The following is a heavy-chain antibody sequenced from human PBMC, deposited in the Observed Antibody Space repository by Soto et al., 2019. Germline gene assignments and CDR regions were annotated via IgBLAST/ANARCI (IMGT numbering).Heavy chain of an antibody. V-gene: IGHV1-18*01. D-gene: IGHD6-13*01. J-gene: IGHJ4*02. CDR1: GYTFTSYA. Sequence: ASVKVSCKASGYTFTSYAISWVRQAPGQGLEWMGWISAYNGNTNYAQNLQGRVTMTTDTSTSTAYMELRSLTSDDTAVYYCAREGDKQQWHIWRQGILVTVSS. CDR2: ISAYNGNT. CDR3: AREGDKQQWHI.